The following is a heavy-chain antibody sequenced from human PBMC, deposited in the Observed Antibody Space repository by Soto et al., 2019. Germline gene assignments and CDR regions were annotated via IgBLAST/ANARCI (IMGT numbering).Heavy chain of an antibody. CDR1: GGSFSGYY. CDR2: INHSGST. V-gene: IGHV4-34*01. CDR3: ARGPKYYDFWSGYYRNNWFDP. J-gene: IGHJ5*02. Sequence: PSETLSLTCAVYGGSFSGYYWSWIRQPPGKGLEWIGEINHSGSTNYNPSLKSRVTISVDTSKNQFSLKLSSVTAADTAVYYCARGPKYYDFWSGYYRNNWFDPWGQGTLVTVSS. D-gene: IGHD3-3*01.